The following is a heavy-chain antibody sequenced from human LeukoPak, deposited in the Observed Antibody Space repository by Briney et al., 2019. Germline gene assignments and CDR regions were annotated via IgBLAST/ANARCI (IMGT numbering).Heavy chain of an antibody. CDR3: AKAGFEDTAMAPFDY. D-gene: IGHD5-18*01. CDR1: GYTFTGYY. Sequence: ASVKVSCKASGYTFTGYYMHWVRQAPGQGLEWMGWINPNSGGTNYAQKFQGRVTMTRDTSISTAYMELSRLRSDDTAVYYCAKAGFEDTAMAPFDYWGQGTLVTVSS. J-gene: IGHJ4*02. CDR2: INPNSGGT. V-gene: IGHV1-2*02.